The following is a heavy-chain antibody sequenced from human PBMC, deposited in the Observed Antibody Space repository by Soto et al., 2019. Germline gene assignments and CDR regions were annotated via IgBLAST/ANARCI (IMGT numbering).Heavy chain of an antibody. CDR2: ISGSGGST. CDR1: GLTFRSYA. Sequence: EVQLLESGGGLVQPGGSLRLSCAASGLTFRSYAMSWVRRAPGKGLEWVSAISGSGGSTYYADSVKGRFTISRDNSKNTLYLQMNSLRAEDTAVHYCAKRPSGNYGGYYFDYWGQGTLVTVSS. D-gene: IGHD4-17*01. J-gene: IGHJ4*02. V-gene: IGHV3-23*01. CDR3: AKRPSGNYGGYYFDY.